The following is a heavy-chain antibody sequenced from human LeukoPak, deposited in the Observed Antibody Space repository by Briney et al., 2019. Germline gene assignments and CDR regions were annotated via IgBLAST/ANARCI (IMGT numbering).Heavy chain of an antibody. CDR2: IYYSGST. CDR1: GGSISSYY. D-gene: IGHD6-13*01. Sequence: PSETLSLTCTVSGGSISSYYWSWIRQPPGKGLEWIGYIYYSGSTNYNPSLKSRVTISVDTSKNQFSLKLSSVTAADTAVYYCAREVGYSSSWYFAFDIWGQGTMVTVSS. V-gene: IGHV4-59*01. J-gene: IGHJ3*02. CDR3: AREVGYSSSWYFAFDI.